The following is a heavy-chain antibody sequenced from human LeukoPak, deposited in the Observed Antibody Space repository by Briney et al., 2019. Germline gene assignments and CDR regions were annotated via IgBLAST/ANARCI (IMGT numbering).Heavy chain of an antibody. J-gene: IGHJ4*02. CDR2: IYYSGST. CDR1: GGSISSGGYY. CDR3: ARMRSRGFDY. D-gene: IGHD3-10*01. Sequence: PSETLSLTCTVSGGSISSGGYYWSWIRQHPGKGLEWIGYIYYSGSTYYNPSLKSRVTISVDTSKNQFSLKLSSVTAADTAVYYCARMRSRGFDYWGQGTLVTVSS. V-gene: IGHV4-31*03.